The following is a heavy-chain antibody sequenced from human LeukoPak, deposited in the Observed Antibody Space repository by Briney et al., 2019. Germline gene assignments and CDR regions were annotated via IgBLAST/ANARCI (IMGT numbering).Heavy chain of an antibody. V-gene: IGHV1-69*02. D-gene: IGHD4-17*01. CDR2: IIPILGIA. CDR1: GGTFSSYT. Sequence: SVKVSCKASGGTFSSYTISWVRQAPGQGLEWMGRIIPILGIANYAQKFQGRVTITADKSTSTAYMELSSLRSEDTAVYYCAVYGEQGDYFDYWGQGTLVTVSS. J-gene: IGHJ4*02. CDR3: AVYGEQGDYFDY.